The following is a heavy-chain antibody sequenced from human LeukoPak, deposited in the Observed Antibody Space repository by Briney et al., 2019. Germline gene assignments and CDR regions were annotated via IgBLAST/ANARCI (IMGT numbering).Heavy chain of an antibody. CDR1: GFTFDDHG. V-gene: IGHV3-20*04. Sequence: PGGSLRLSCAASGFTFDDHGTNWVRHHPGKGLEWVSGINWDGGSTDYADSVKGRFTMSRDKAKNSLYLQTNSLRADATGLYYCARAAGSGYYFFGDFWGQGALVTVSS. J-gene: IGHJ4*02. CDR3: ARAAGSGYYFFGDF. D-gene: IGHD3-22*01. CDR2: INWDGGST.